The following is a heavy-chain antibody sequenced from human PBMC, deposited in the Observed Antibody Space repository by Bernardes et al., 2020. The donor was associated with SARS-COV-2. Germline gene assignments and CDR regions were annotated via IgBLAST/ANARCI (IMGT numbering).Heavy chain of an antibody. CDR3: AKDDRYYDILTGYYTPLAYYYYYYGMDV. D-gene: IGHD3-9*01. V-gene: IGHV3-30*18. Sequence: GGSLRLSCAASGFTFSSYGMHWVRQAPGKGLEWVAVISYDGSNKYYADSVKGRFTISRDNSKNTLYLQMNSLRAEDTAVYYCAKDDRYYDILTGYYTPLAYYYYYYGMDVWGQGTTVTVSS. CDR1: GFTFSSYG. CDR2: ISYDGSNK. J-gene: IGHJ6*02.